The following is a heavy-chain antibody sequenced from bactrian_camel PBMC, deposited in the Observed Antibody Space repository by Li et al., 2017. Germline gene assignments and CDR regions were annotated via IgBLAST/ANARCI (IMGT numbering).Heavy chain of an antibody. CDR3: AAEQPPGGAWYRCAARRRTDFSS. CDR1: GHSRGSNC. D-gene: IGHD6*01. J-gene: IGHJ6*01. Sequence: QVQLVESGGDSVQPGGSLRLTCVVSGHSRGSNCVGWFRLPPGRAPAEREGIAAIRRSGGETWYAGSVKGRFTISQDSARNTVSLQMNSLEPDDTALYFCAAEQPPGGAWYRCAARRRTDFSSWGQGTQVTVS. CDR2: IRRSGGET. V-gene: IGHV3-3*01.